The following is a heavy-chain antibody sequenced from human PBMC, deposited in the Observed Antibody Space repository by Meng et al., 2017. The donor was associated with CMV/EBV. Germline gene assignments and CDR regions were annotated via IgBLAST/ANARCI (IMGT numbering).Heavy chain of an antibody. CDR1: EGPFSSYA. J-gene: IGHJ4*02. D-gene: IGHD6-6*01. CDR3: AIAARPHWDYFDY. V-gene: IGHV1-69*05. Sequence: CKASEGPFSSYAISWVRQAPGQGLEWMGGIIPIFGTANYAQKFQGRVTITTDESTSTAYMELSSLRSEDTAVYYCAIAARPHWDYFDYWGQGTLVTVSS. CDR2: IIPIFGTA.